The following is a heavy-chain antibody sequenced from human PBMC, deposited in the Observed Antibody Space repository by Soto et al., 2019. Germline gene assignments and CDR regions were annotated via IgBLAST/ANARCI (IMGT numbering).Heavy chain of an antibody. CDR2: IYYSGST. V-gene: IGHV4-39*01. CDR1: GGSISSSSYY. Sequence: QLQLQESGPGLVKPSETLSLTCTVSGGSISSSSYYWGWIRQPPGKGLEWIGSIYYSGSTYYNPSLKSRVTISVDTSKNQFSLKLSSVTAADTAVYYCAGIAVAGNDYYGMDVWGQGTTVTVSS. D-gene: IGHD6-19*01. CDR3: AGIAVAGNDYYGMDV. J-gene: IGHJ6*02.